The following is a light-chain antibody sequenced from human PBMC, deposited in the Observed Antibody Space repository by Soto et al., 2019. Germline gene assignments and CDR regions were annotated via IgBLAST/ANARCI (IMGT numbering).Light chain of an antibody. Sequence: QSVLTQPASVSGSPGQSITISCTGTSSDVGGYNYVSWYQQHPGKAPKLMIYDVSNRPSGVSNRFSGSKSGNTASLTISGLQVEGEGYYCCSLYTRSSTLVFGAGTKLTVL. J-gene: IGLJ2*01. V-gene: IGLV2-14*01. CDR2: DVS. CDR1: SSDVGGYNY. CDR3: SLYTRSSTLV.